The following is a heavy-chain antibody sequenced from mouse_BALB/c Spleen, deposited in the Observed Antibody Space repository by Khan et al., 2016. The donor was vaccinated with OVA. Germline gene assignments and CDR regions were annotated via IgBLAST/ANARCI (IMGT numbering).Heavy chain of an antibody. CDR2: INPSTDYT. J-gene: IGHJ3*01. V-gene: IGHV1-7*01. Sequence: QVQLKESGADLAQPGASVKMSCKTSGYTFTTYWIHWVKQRPGQGLEWIGYINPSTDYTEYNQRFKDKAKLSTDKSASTAYIQLSSLTSDDSAVYYCTRRGLYCIFAYWGQGTLVTVSS. CDR3: TRRGLYCIFAY. CDR1: GYTFTTYW.